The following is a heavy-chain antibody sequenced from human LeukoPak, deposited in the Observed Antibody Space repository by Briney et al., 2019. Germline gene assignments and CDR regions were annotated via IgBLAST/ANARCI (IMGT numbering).Heavy chain of an antibody. CDR1: GFTFGDYA. V-gene: IGHV3-49*04. CDR3: TSTPVYYDFWSGYYPPLYY. J-gene: IGHJ4*02. Sequence: GGSLRLSCTASGFTFGDYAMSWVRQAPGKGLEWVGFIRSKAYGGTTEYAASVKGRFTISRDDSKSIAYLQMNSLKTEDTAVYYCTSTPVYYDFWSGYYPPLYYWGQGTLVTVSS. D-gene: IGHD3-3*01. CDR2: IRSKAYGGTT.